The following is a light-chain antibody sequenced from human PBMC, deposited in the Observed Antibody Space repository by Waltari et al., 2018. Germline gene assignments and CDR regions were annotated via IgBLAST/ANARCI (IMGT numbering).Light chain of an antibody. V-gene: IGKV1-27*01. CDR2: AAY. Sequence: IQMTQSPSFLYASVGDRVIITSRASRGISNYLAWYQQKPGNVPKLLIYAAYILQPGCPARFTSTGSGADVTLTISSLQPEDVATYYCQKYNSDPLPFGGATKVEIK. J-gene: IGKJ4*01. CDR1: RGISNY. CDR3: QKYNSDPLP.